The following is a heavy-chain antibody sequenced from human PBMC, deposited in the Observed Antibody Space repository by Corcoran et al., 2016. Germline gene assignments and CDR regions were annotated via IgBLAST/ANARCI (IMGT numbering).Heavy chain of an antibody. CDR1: GFTFSSYA. D-gene: IGHD3-3*01. J-gene: IGHJ3*02. CDR2: ISGSGGST. CDR3: AKDRLVYDFWSGHEGDAFDI. Sequence: EVQLLESGGGLVQPGGSLRLSCVASGFTFSSYAMSWVRQAPGKGLEWVSAISGSGGSTYYADSVKGRFTISRDNSKNTLYLQMNSLRAEDTAVYYGAKDRLVYDFWSGHEGDAFDIWGQGTMVTVSS. V-gene: IGHV3-23*01.